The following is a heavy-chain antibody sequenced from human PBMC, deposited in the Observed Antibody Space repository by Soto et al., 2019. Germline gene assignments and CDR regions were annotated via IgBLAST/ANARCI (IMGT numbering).Heavy chain of an antibody. J-gene: IGHJ4*02. D-gene: IGHD3-10*01. V-gene: IGHV1-3*01. CDR2: INGANDNT. Sequence: ASVKVSCKASGYSFTNHAIHWVRQAPGQRLEWVGVINGANDNTEYSQKFQGRVTITRDTPANTASVELSSLRSEDTAAYYCARGDHSGSWRIDYWGQGTLVTVSS. CDR1: GYSFTNHA. CDR3: ARGDHSGSWRIDY.